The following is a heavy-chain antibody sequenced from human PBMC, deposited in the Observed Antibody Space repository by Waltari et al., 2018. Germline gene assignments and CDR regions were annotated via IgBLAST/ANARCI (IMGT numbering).Heavy chain of an antibody. D-gene: IGHD4-17*01. V-gene: IGHV1-69*01. CDR2: IIPIFGTA. J-gene: IGHJ4*02. CDR1: GRTFSTSA. Sequence: VQLVQSGAEVKKPGSSVKVSCTASGRTFSTSAIRWVRQPPGQGLEWMGGIIPIFGTANYAQEFQGRVTITADESTSTAYMELSSLRSEDTAVYYCARDPPHYGDYDPSFDYWGQGTLVTVSS. CDR3: ARDPPHYGDYDPSFDY.